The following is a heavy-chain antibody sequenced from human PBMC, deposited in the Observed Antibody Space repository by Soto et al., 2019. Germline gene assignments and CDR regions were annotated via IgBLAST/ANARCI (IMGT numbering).Heavy chain of an antibody. Sequence: QVQVVQSGVEVRRPGSSVKVSCKASGDTFKNCVISWVRQAPGQGLEWMGGIIPLFGTTDFAQRVQGRLTITPDESPTTAYMELSRLRSEDTATYYCSAELGFGKLSVVWGQGTTAIVSS. CDR3: SAELGFGKLSVV. CDR2: IIPLFGTT. V-gene: IGHV1-69*01. CDR1: GDTFKNCV. D-gene: IGHD3-10*01. J-gene: IGHJ6*02.